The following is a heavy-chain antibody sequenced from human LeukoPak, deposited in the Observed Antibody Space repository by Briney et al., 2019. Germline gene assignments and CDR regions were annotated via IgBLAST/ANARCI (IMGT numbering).Heavy chain of an antibody. J-gene: IGHJ4*02. V-gene: IGHV1-69*13. CDR3: ARAGVAARLTPFDY. CDR1: GGTFSSYA. CDR2: IIPIFGTA. D-gene: IGHD6-6*01. Sequence: PSVKVSCKASGGTFSSYAISWVRQAPGQGLEWMGGIIPIFGTANYAQKFQGRVTITAGESTSTAYMELSSLRSEDTAVYYCARAGVAARLTPFDYWGQGTLVTVSS.